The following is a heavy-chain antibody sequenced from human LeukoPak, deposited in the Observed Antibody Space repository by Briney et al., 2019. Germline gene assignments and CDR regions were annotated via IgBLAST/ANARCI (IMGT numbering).Heavy chain of an antibody. V-gene: IGHV3-48*03. CDR1: GFTFSSYE. J-gene: IGHJ4*02. CDR3: ASGWRYFD. Sequence: GGSLRLSCETSGFTFSSYEMHWVRQAPGKGLEWVSYITTSGSTIYYADSVKGRFTISRDNAKNSLYLQMNGLRAEDTAVYYCASGWRYFDWGQGTLVTVSS. CDR2: ITTSGSTI. D-gene: IGHD3-9*01.